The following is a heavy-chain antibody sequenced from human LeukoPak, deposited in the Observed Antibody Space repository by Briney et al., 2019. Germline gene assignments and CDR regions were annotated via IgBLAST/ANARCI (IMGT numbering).Heavy chain of an antibody. CDR3: ARTTTDGGQLMGFQH. D-gene: IGHD1-1*01. Sequence: GGSLRLPCAASRFTFSFYWLPLAPRAAGEGWVCVSRIKGLGCSTLYAASVKGRFTISRDNAKNTLYLQMNSLRAEDTAVYYCARTTTDGGQLMGFQHWGQGTLVTVSS. CDR1: RFTFSFYW. CDR2: IKGLGCST. V-gene: IGHV3-74*01. J-gene: IGHJ1*01.